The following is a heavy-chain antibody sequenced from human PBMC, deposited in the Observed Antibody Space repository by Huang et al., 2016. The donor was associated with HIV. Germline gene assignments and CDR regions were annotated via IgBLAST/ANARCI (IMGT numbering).Heavy chain of an antibody. J-gene: IGHJ4*02. D-gene: IGHD1-26*01. Sequence: QVQLVESGGGLVKPGGSLRLSCADSGFTFSDYYMSWIRQAPGKRMEWFSYIMSSGNDIYYTDSVKGLFTISRDNAKNSLYLQMNSLRAEDTAVYYCARSSGELGAPHNWGQGTLVTVSS. CDR2: IMSSGNDI. V-gene: IGHV3-11*01. CDR1: GFTFSDYY. CDR3: ARSSGELGAPHN.